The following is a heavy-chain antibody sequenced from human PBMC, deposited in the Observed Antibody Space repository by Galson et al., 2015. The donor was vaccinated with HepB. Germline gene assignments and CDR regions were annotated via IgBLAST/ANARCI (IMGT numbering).Heavy chain of an antibody. D-gene: IGHD3-22*01. CDR1: GFTFSSYA. V-gene: IGHV3-23*01. CDR2: ISGSGGST. J-gene: IGHJ3*02. CDR3: AKDGITMIVVVTVPGAFDI. Sequence: SLRLSCAASGFTFSSYAMSWVRQAPGKGLEWVSAISGSGGSTYYADSVKGRFTISRDNSKNTLYLQMNSLRAEDTAVYYCAKDGITMIVVVTVPGAFDIWGQGTMVTVSS.